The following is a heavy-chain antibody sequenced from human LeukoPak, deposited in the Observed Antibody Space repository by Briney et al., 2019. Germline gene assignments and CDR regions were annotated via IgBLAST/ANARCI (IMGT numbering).Heavy chain of an antibody. J-gene: IGHJ4*02. V-gene: IGHV4-39*01. Sequence: SETLSLTCTVSGGSISTYYWGWIRQPPGKGLEWIGSIYYSGSTYYNPSLKSRLTISVDTSKNQFSLKLNSVTAADTAVYYCARHDYGDYSSFDYWGQGTLVTVSS. CDR1: GGSISTYY. CDR3: ARHDYGDYSSFDY. CDR2: IYYSGST. D-gene: IGHD4-17*01.